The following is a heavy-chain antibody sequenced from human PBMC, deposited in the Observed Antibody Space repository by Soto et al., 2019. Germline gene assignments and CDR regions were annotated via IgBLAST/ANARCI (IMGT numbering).Heavy chain of an antibody. J-gene: IGHJ4*02. V-gene: IGHV3-66*01. CDR1: GFTVINTY. Sequence: EMQLVESGGGLVQPGGSLRLSCAASGFTVINTYLSWVRQAPGKGLEWVSVIYRDGRTYDADSVKGRFTISRDHSKNTLYLQMNSLRAEDTAVYYCPRDPVASPVFDYWGQGTLVTVSS. CDR3: PRDPVASPVFDY. CDR2: IYRDGRT. D-gene: IGHD2-21*01.